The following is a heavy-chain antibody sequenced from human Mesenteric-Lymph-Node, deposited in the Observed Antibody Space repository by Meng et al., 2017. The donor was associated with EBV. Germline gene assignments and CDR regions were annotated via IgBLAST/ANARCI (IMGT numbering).Heavy chain of an antibody. CDR3: ARLPPTTGYGTARSY. J-gene: IGHJ4*02. Sequence: QLHRQESGPGLGKPSGTLSLTCSVSGGDISSSSWWSWVRQPPGKGLEWLGEIYHSSGTTNYNPSLKSRVTISLDKSKNQFSLNLSSVTAADTAVYYCARLPPTTGYGTARSYWGQGTLVTVSS. V-gene: IGHV4-4*02. CDR2: IYHSSGTT. D-gene: IGHD6-13*01. CDR1: GGDISSSSW.